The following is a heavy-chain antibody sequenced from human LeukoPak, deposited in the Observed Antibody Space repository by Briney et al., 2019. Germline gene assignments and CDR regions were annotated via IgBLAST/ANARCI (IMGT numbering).Heavy chain of an antibody. D-gene: IGHD3-3*01. V-gene: IGHV4-4*07. Sequence: PSEPLSLTCTVSGDSISSYYWSWIRQPAERGLEWLGHIYSSGSTNSYTSGSTDYNPSLKSRVTMSLDRSKNQFSLKLSSVTAADTAVYYCAIITIFGVARYMDVWGKGTTVTVSS. CDR1: GDSISSYY. CDR3: AIITIFGVARYMDV. J-gene: IGHJ6*03. CDR2: IYSSGSTNSYTSGST.